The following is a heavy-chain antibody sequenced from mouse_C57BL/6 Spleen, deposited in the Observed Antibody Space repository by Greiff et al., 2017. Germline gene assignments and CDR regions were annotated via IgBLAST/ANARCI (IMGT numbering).Heavy chain of an antibody. D-gene: IGHD1-1*01. V-gene: IGHV1-15*01. CDR1: GYTFTDYE. CDR3: TRWPITLDY. Sequence: VQLQQSGAELVRPGASVTLSCKASGYTFTDYEMHWVKQTPVHGLEWIGAIDPETGGTAYNQKFKGKAILTADKSSSTAYMELRSLTSEDSAVYYCTRWPITLDYWGQGTTLTVSS. CDR2: IDPETGGT. J-gene: IGHJ2*01.